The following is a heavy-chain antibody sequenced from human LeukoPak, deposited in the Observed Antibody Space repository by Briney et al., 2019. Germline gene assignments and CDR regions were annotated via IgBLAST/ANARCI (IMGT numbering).Heavy chain of an antibody. CDR1: GYTFTSYA. J-gene: IGHJ4*02. D-gene: IGHD3-10*01. CDR2: INAGNGNT. CDR3: ARDNYYTSIWFGELNADY. Sequence: ASVKVSCKASGYTFTSYAMHWVRQAPGQRLEWMGWINAGNGNTKYSQKFQGRVTITRDTSASTAYMELSSLRSEDTAVYYCARDNYYTSIWFGELNADYWGQGTLVTVSS. V-gene: IGHV1-3*01.